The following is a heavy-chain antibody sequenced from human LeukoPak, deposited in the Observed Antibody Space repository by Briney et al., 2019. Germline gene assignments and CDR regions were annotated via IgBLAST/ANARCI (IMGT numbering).Heavy chain of an antibody. J-gene: IGHJ5*02. D-gene: IGHD3-3*01. Sequence: GGSLRLSCAASGFIVSTNYMSWVRQAPGKGLEWVAIIYGGGNTYYVDSVQGRFTISRDTSKNTVYLQMNTLRAEDTAVYYCNSFWAWGQGTLVTISS. CDR3: NSFWA. CDR1: GFIVSTNY. V-gene: IGHV3-53*01. CDR2: IYGGGNT.